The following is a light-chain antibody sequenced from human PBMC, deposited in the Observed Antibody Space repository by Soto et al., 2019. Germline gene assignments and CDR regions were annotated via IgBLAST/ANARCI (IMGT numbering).Light chain of an antibody. CDR2: DVS. CDR3: CSHAGSYTFYV. CDR1: SSDVGFYNY. Sequence: QSALTQPRSVSGSPGQSVTISCTGTSSDVGFYNYVSWYQQHPGKAPKLMIYDVSKRPSGVPDRFSGSKSGNTASLTISGLQAEDEADYYCCSHAGSYTFYVFGTGTKLTLL. J-gene: IGLJ1*01. V-gene: IGLV2-11*01.